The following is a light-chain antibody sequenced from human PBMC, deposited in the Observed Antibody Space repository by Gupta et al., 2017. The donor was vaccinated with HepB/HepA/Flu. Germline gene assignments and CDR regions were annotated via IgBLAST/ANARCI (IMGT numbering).Light chain of an antibody. J-gene: IGKJ4*01. V-gene: IGKV3-15*01. CDR1: QSVRSK. CDR3: QQDNKWPLT. Sequence: EVVMTQSPATLSVSPGERVTLSCRASQSVRSKLVWYQQKPGQAPRLLIYDASTRATGIPARFSGSGSGTEFTLTISSLQPEDCAVYSCQQDNKWPLTFGGGTKVEIK. CDR2: DAS.